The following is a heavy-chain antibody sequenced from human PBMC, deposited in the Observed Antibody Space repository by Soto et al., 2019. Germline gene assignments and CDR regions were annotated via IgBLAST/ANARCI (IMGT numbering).Heavy chain of an antibody. Sequence: GESLKISCTGSGYSFTTHWIGWVRQMSGKGLEWMGIINPDDSDTRNSPSFQGQVTISADKSISTAYLQWSSLKASDTAMYHCARRSNIVGAPFDYWGQGTLVTVSS. CDR3: ARRSNIVGAPFDY. CDR2: INPDDSDT. CDR1: GYSFTTHW. D-gene: IGHD1-26*01. V-gene: IGHV5-51*01. J-gene: IGHJ4*02.